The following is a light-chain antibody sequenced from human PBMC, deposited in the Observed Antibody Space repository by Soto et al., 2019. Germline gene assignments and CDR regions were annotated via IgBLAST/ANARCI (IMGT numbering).Light chain of an antibody. J-gene: IGKJ1*01. CDR2: GAS. CDR1: QSISIF. V-gene: IGKV1-39*01. Sequence: IPMTQSPSSLSASVGDRVIITCRASQSISIFLNWYQQKPGKAPQLLIHGASTLQSGAPSGFSGGGSGTNFTLTISHLQPEDFATYYCQQSYTTPRTFGQGTKV. CDR3: QQSYTTPRT.